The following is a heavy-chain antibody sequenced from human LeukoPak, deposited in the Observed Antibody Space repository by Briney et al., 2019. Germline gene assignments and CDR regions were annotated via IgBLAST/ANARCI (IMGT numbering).Heavy chain of an antibody. CDR3: ARADSYSWYGT. V-gene: IGHV3-7*01. CDR2: IKQDGSER. CDR1: GFTFSSYW. J-gene: IGHJ4*02. D-gene: IGHD5-12*01. Sequence: PGGSLRLSCAASGFTFSSYWMSWVRQAPGKGLEWVANIKQDGSERHYADSVEGRFVISRDNDKNSVSLQLNSPRVEDTAVYYCARADSYSWYGTWGQGTLVTVSS.